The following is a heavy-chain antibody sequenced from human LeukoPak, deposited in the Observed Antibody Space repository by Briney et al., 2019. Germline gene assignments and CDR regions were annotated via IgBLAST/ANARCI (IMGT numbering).Heavy chain of an antibody. V-gene: IGHV4-59*08. D-gene: IGHD1-14*01. J-gene: IGHJ3*02. Sequence: SETLSLTCTVSGGSISSYYWSWIRQPPGKGLEWIGYIYYSGSANYNPSLDSRVTISLDTSKNQFSLKLSSVTAADTAVYYCARGPATPESAAFDIWGQGTKVTVSS. CDR3: ARGPATPESAAFDI. CDR2: IYYSGSA. CDR1: GGSISSYY.